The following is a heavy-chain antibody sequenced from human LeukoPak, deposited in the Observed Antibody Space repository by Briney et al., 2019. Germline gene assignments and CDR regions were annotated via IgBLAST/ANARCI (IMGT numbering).Heavy chain of an antibody. CDR3: ASLPYSGYDFDY. Sequence: SETLSLTCTVSGGSISSGGYYWSWIRQHPGKGLEGIGYIYYSGSTYYNPSLKSRVTISVDTSKNQFSLKLSSVTAADTAVYYCASLPYSGYDFDYWGQGTLVTVSS. J-gene: IGHJ4*02. CDR2: IYYSGST. CDR1: GGSISSGGYY. D-gene: IGHD5-12*01. V-gene: IGHV4-31*03.